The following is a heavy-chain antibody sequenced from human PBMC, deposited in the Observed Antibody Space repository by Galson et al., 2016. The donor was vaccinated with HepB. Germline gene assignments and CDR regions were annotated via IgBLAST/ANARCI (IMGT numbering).Heavy chain of an antibody. CDR3: ARGLSGIFSGYYGLDV. CDR1: GGAFSGSNW. Sequence: SETLSLTCAVSGGAFSGSNWWTWVRLPPGKGLEWIGEIYHSGTPNYNPSLKSRVTISVDKFTNQLSLNLSSVTAADTAVYYCARGLSGIFSGYYGLDVWGQGTTVTVSS. D-gene: IGHD2-15*01. V-gene: IGHV4-4*02. J-gene: IGHJ6*02. CDR2: IYHSGTP.